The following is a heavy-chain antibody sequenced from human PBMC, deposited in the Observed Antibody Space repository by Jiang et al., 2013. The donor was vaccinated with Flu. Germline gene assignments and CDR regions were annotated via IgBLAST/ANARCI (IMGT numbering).Heavy chain of an antibody. CDR2: VDPEDGET. V-gene: IGHV1-69-2*01. J-gene: IGHJ6*03. CDR3: ATSPVVPAAISYYYYMDV. Sequence: GAEVKKPGATVKISCKVSGYTFTDYYMHWVQQAPGKGLEWMGLVDPEDGETIYAEKFQGRVTITADTSTDTAYMELSSLRSEDTAVYYCATSPVVPAAISYYYYMDVWGKGTTVTVSS. CDR1: GYTFTDYY. D-gene: IGHD2-2*01.